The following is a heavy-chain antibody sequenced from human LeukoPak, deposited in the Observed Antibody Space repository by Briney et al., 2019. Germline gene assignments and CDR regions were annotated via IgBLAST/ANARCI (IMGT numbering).Heavy chain of an antibody. Sequence: SETLSLTCTVSGGSISSSTYYWGRIRQPPGKGLEWIGNIYYSGSTYYNPSLKSRVTISVDTSKNQFSLKLSSLTAADTAIYYCARHASYSSSWTDFDYWGQGALVTVSS. CDR3: ARHASYSSSWTDFDY. CDR2: IYYSGST. D-gene: IGHD6-13*01. V-gene: IGHV4-39*01. CDR1: GGSISSSTYY. J-gene: IGHJ4*02.